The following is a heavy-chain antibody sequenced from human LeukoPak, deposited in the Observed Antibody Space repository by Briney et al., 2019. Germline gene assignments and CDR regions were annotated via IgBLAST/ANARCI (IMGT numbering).Heavy chain of an antibody. D-gene: IGHD3-10*02. CDR3: ARDSYMFGSDY. CDR2: ISNGGGTI. CDR1: GFTFTRYD. Sequence: GGSLRLSCVASGFTFTRYDFNWVRQAPGKGLEWVSYISNGGGTISYADSVKGRFTISRDNAKNSVFLQMNTLRAEDTAVYYCARDSYMFGSDYWGQGTLVTVSS. V-gene: IGHV3-48*03. J-gene: IGHJ4*02.